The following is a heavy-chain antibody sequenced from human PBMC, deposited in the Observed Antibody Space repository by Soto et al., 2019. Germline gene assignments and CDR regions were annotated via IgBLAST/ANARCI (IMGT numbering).Heavy chain of an antibody. CDR1: GFRFEQYV. J-gene: IGHJ4*02. D-gene: IGHD3-10*01. Sequence: VKVVASGGGLVQPGRSLRLSCAVSGFRFEQYVMHWVRQAPGKGLECGSTVSPTGDTVAYADSLQGRFTVSRDNAKNSLSLQMNSRKGDDTAIYYYLKVAPNGSGDEGGQGTVVTVSS. CDR3: LKVAPNGSGDE. CDR2: VSPTGDTV. V-gene: IGHV3-9*01.